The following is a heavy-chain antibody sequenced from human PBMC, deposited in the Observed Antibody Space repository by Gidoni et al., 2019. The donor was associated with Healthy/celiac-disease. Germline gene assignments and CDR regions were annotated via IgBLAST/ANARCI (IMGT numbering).Heavy chain of an antibody. V-gene: IGHV4-39*01. CDR2: IYYSGST. J-gene: IGHJ4*02. CDR3: ARLGPYYGSGSPSSLDY. Sequence: WIRQPPGKGLEWIGSIYYSGSTYYNPSLKSRVTISVDTSKNQFSLKLSSVTAADTAVYYCARLGPYYGSGSPSSLDYWGQGTLVTVSS. D-gene: IGHD3-10*01.